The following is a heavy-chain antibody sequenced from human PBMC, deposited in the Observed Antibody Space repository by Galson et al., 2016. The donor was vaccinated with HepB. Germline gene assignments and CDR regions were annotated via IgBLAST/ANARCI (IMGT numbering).Heavy chain of an antibody. CDR2: VFHSGIT. D-gene: IGHD3-22*01. V-gene: IGHV4-4*02. Sequence: SETLSLTCDVSGASISSANWWSWVRQPPGKGLEWIGEVFHSGITNYSPSLKNRVTISVDKSKNQFSLQLSSVTAADTAMYYCARDKYRAWLRGMEVWGQGTRVTVSS. CDR3: ARDKYRAWLRGMEV. CDR1: GASISSANW. J-gene: IGHJ6*02.